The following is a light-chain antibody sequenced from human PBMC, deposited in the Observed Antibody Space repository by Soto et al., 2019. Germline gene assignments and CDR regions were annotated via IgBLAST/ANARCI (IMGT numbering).Light chain of an antibody. CDR3: NSYTTSSSYV. Sequence: QSALTQPASVSGSPGQSITISCTGTSSDIGAYNRVSWYQQCPGKAPKLIIYGVTNRPSGISSRFSGSKSGTTASLTISGLQPEDEADYYCNSYTTSSSYVFGTGTKLTVL. V-gene: IGLV2-14*03. J-gene: IGLJ1*01. CDR1: SSDIGAYNR. CDR2: GVT.